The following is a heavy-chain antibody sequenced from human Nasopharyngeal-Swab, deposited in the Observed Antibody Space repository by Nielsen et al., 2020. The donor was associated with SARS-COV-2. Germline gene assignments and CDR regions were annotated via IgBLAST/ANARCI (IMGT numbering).Heavy chain of an antibody. CDR2: VYYSGST. Sequence: SETLSLTCTVSGVAITSGGYYWTWIRHLPGKGLEWIGYVYYSGSTSYNPSLKSRIAISLDTSRNQFSLRVNSVTAADTAVYYCARGGTASTWDDVFDMWGQGTMVTVSS. V-gene: IGHV4-31*03. CDR3: ARGGTASTWDDVFDM. CDR1: GVAITSGGYY. D-gene: IGHD6-13*01. J-gene: IGHJ3*02.